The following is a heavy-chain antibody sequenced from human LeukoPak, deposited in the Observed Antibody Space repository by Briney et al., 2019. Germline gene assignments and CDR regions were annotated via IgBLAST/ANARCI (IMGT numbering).Heavy chain of an antibody. Sequence: SHTLSLTCAISGYSVSSNSAACNWIRQPPSRGLEWLGRTYDTSKWYNDYAVSVKSRITINPDTSKNQFSLQLNSVTPEDTAVYYCARGGVVVVVAATGFDYWGQGTLVTVSS. CDR2: TYDTSKWYN. J-gene: IGHJ4*02. V-gene: IGHV6-1*01. D-gene: IGHD2-15*01. CDR1: GYSVSSNSAA. CDR3: ARGGVVVVVAATGFDY.